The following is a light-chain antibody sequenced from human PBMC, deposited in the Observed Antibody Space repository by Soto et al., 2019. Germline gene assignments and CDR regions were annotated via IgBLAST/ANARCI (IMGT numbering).Light chain of an antibody. CDR2: GAS. CDR1: QHIATS. V-gene: IGKV1-39*01. CDR3: QQSSSVPRT. J-gene: IGKJ1*01. Sequence: DIPMTQSPSLLSASIGDRVTITCRASQHIATSLSWFQHKVGKAPTLLIYGASALQSGVPSRFSDSGSGTHFTLTISGLQPEDFATYYCQQSSSVPRTFGQGTRVDLK.